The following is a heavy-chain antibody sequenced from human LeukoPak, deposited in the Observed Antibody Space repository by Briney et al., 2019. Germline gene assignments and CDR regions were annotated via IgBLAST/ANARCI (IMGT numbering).Heavy chain of an antibody. CDR3: ARGEYSSSWGYYYYYMDV. Sequence: SETLSLTCTVSGGSISSFYWSWIRQPAGKGLEWIGRIFTSGSTNYSPSLKSRVTMSVDRSKNQFSLKLSSVTAADTAVYYCARGEYSSSWGYYYYYMDVWGKGTTVTVSS. CDR1: GGSISSFY. CDR2: IFTSGST. V-gene: IGHV4-4*07. J-gene: IGHJ6*03. D-gene: IGHD6-6*01.